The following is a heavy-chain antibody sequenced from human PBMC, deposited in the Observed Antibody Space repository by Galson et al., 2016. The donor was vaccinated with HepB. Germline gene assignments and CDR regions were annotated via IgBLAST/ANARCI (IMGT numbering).Heavy chain of an antibody. CDR2: ISAYNGNT. CDR1: GYTFTSYG. J-gene: IGHJ6*02. D-gene: IGHD3-9*01. Sequence: SCKASGYTFTSYGISWVRQAPGQGLEWMGWISAYNGNTNYAQKLQGRVTMTRDTSTSTAYMELRSLRSDDTAVYYCARDEQDYDILTGNGYYGMDVWGQGTTVTVSS. V-gene: IGHV1-18*01. CDR3: ARDEQDYDILTGNGYYGMDV.